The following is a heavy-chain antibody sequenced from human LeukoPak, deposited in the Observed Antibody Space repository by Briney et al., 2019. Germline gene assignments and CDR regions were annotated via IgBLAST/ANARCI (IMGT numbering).Heavy chain of an antibody. CDR3: TRSDTYYYGSGSYYPFGY. V-gene: IGHV3-73*01. CDR2: IRSKANSYAT. D-gene: IGHD3-10*01. Sequence: PGGSLRLSCAASGFTFSGSAMHWVRQASGKGLEWVGRIRSKANSYATAYAASVKGRFTISRDDSKNTAYLQMNSLKTEDTAVYYCTRSDTYYYGSGSYYPFGYWGQGTLVTVSS. CDR1: GFTFSGSA. J-gene: IGHJ4*02.